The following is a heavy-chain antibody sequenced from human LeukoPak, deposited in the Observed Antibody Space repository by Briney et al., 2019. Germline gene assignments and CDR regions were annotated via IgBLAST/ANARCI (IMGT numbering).Heavy chain of an antibody. D-gene: IGHD3-22*01. J-gene: IGHJ4*02. V-gene: IGHV3-30*02. CDR1: GFTFSSYG. CDR2: IRYDGSNK. Sequence: GGSLRLSCAASGFTFSSYGMHLVRQAPGKALEWLAFIRYDGSNKYYADSVKGRFTISRDNSKNTLYLQMNSLRAEDTAVYYCAKDKEHDSSGLGYWGQGTLVTVSS. CDR3: AKDKEHDSSGLGY.